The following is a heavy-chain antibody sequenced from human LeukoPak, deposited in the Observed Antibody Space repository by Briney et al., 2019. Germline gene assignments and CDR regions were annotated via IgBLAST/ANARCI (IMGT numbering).Heavy chain of an antibody. CDR3: ARDCETHRPFDPPDY. Sequence: GGSLRLSCVASGFTFRNYGMHWVRQAPGKGLEWVAFIRYDGSYKEYADSVKGRFTISRDNAKNSLYLQMNSLRAEDTAVYYCARDCETHRPFDPPDYWGQGTLVTVSS. V-gene: IGHV3-30*02. J-gene: IGHJ4*02. CDR2: IRYDGSYK. D-gene: IGHD3-9*01. CDR1: GFTFRNYG.